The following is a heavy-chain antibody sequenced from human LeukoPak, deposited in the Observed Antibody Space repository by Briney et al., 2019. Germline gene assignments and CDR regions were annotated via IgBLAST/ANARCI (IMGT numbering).Heavy chain of an antibody. CDR3: ARQYYYDSSGRGGFDY. V-gene: IGHV4-59*01. CDR2: IYYSGST. CDR1: GGSISSYY. J-gene: IGHJ4*02. D-gene: IGHD3-22*01. Sequence: PETLSLTXTVSGGSISSYYWSWIRQPPGEGLEWIGYIYYSGSTNYNPSLKSRVTISVDTSKNQFSLKLSSVTAADTAVYYCARQYYYDSSGRGGFDYWGQGTLVTVSS.